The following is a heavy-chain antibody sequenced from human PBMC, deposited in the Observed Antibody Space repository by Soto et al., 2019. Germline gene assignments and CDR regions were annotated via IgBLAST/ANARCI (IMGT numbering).Heavy chain of an antibody. CDR1: GGSISSSSYY. J-gene: IGHJ4*02. CDR3: ARRTIGGGFLTILDGGVVDY. Sequence: SETLSLTCTVSGGSISSSSYYWGWIRQPPGKGLEWIGSIYYSGSTYYNPSLKSRVTISVDTSKNQFSLKLRSVTAADTAVYYCARRTIGGGFLTILDGGVVDYWGQGTLVTVSS. CDR2: IYYSGST. V-gene: IGHV4-39*01. D-gene: IGHD3-3*01.